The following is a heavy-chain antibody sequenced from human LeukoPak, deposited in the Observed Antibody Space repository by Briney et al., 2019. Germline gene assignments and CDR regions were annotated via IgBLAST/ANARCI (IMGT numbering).Heavy chain of an antibody. Sequence: SQTLSLTCAISGDSVSSNSAAWNWIRQSPSRGLEWLGRTYYRYKWYNDYAVSVKSRISINPDTSKNQFSLHLNSVTPDDTAVYYCARVPRVPAAMPCDYWGQGTLVTVSS. CDR1: GDSVSSNSAA. CDR2: TYYRYKWYN. CDR3: ARVPRVPAAMPCDY. J-gene: IGHJ4*02. D-gene: IGHD2-2*01. V-gene: IGHV6-1*01.